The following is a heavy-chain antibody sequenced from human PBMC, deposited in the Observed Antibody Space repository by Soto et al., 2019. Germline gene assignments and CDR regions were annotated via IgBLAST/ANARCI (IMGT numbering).Heavy chain of an antibody. Sequence: QVQLVQSGAEVKKPGSSVKVSCKASGGTFSSYAITWVRQAPGQGLEWMGGIIPIFGTANYAQKCQGRVTIDQEESTSTAYMELSSLGSEDTAVYYCARDRGPSSGYYPYWFDPWGQGALVTVSS. CDR3: ARDRGPSSGYYPYWFDP. CDR2: IIPIFGTA. V-gene: IGHV1-69*05. J-gene: IGHJ5*02. D-gene: IGHD3-22*01. CDR1: GGTFSSYA.